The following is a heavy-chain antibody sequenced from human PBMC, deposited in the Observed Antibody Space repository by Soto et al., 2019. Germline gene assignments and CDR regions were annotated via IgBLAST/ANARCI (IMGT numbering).Heavy chain of an antibody. Sequence: EVQLFESGGGLVQPGGSLRLSCAASGFTFSSYAMSWVRQAPGMGLEWVSGISGSGGSIYYADSVKGRFTISRDNSKNTLYLQMNRLRAEDTAVYYCAKDRIALAGSAPYYWGQGTLVTVSS. CDR1: GFTFSSYA. V-gene: IGHV3-23*01. D-gene: IGHD6-19*01. J-gene: IGHJ4*02. CDR2: ISGSGGSI. CDR3: AKDRIALAGSAPYY.